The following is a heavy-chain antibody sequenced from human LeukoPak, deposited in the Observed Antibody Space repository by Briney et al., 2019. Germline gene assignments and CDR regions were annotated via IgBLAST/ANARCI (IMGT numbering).Heavy chain of an antibody. J-gene: IGHJ4*02. CDR3: AREYGSGSCSMLGY. D-gene: IGHD3-10*01. CDR1: GGSISSYY. Sequence: PSETLSLTCTVSGGSISSYYWGWIRQPPGKGLEWIGSIYYSGSTYYNPSLKSRVTISVDTSKNQFSLKLSSVTAADTAVYYCAREYGSGSCSMLGYWGQGTLVTVSS. V-gene: IGHV4-39*07. CDR2: IYYSGST.